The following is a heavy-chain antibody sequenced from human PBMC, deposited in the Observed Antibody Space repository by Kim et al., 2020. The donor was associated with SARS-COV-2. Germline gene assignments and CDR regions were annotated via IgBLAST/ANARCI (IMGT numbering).Heavy chain of an antibody. CDR1: GYSLTTYA. V-gene: IGHV7-4-1*02. CDR3: SRSDHGSGNYWPYFDP. Sequence: ASVKVSCKASGYSLTTYAMNWVRQAPGQGLEWMGWIDTHTGIPTYAQGFTGRFVFSLDTSVSTAYLQINSLKADDTAVYFCSRSDHGSGNYWPYFDPWGQ. D-gene: IGHD3-10*01. CDR2: IDTHTGIP. J-gene: IGHJ5*02.